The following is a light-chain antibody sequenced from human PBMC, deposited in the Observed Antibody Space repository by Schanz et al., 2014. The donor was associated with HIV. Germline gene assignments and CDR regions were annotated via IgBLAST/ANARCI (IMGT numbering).Light chain of an antibody. CDR3: QQSYSAPTIT. V-gene: IGKV1-39*01. CDR2: DAS. CDR1: RSIKSH. Sequence: DIQMTQSPSSLSASVGDRVTITCRASRSIKSHLNWYQQKPGKAPNLLIYDASCLQSGVPSRFSGSGSGTDFTLTISGLQHDDFATYYCQQSYSAPTITFGQGTRLEIK. J-gene: IGKJ5*01.